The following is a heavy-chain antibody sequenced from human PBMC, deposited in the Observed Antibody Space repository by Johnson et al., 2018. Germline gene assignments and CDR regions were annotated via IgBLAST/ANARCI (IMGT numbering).Heavy chain of an antibody. J-gene: IGHJ6*02. CDR1: GFTFSSYG. CDR3: ARDASVFEGQLVYYYYGMDV. D-gene: IGHD6-6*01. CDR2: ISYDGSNK. Sequence: QVQLVQSGGGVVQPGRSLRLSCAASGFTFSSYGMHWVRQAPGKGLEWVAVISYDGSNKYYADSVKGRFTISRDNSKNTLYLQMNSLRAEDTAVYYCARDASVFEGQLVYYYYGMDVWGQGTTVTVSS. V-gene: IGHV3-30*03.